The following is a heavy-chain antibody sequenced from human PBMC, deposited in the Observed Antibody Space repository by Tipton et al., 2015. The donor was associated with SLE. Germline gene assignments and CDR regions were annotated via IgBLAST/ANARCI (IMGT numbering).Heavy chain of an antibody. CDR1: GFTFSSYA. V-gene: IGHV3-30-3*01. D-gene: IGHD7-27*01. CDR2: ISYDGSNK. Sequence: RSLRLSCAASGFTFSSYAMHWVRQAPGKGLEWVAVISYDGSNKYYADSVKGRLTISRDNSKNTLYLKMNSLRAEETAVYYCARGKNWVDAFDIWGQGTMVTVSS. J-gene: IGHJ3*02. CDR3: ARGKNWVDAFDI.